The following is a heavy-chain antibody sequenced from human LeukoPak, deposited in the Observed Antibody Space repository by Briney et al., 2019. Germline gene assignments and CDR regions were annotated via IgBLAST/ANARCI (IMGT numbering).Heavy chain of an antibody. J-gene: IGHJ4*02. V-gene: IGHV4-34*01. CDR2: INHSGST. CDR1: GGSFSGYY. Sequence: SETLSLTCAVYGGSFSGYYWSWIRQPPGKGLEWIGEINHSGSTNYNPSLKSRVTVSVDTPKNQFSLKLSSVTAADTAVYYCARAQNSSGYFYYFDYWGQGTLVTVSS. CDR3: ARAQNSSGYFYYFDY. D-gene: IGHD3-22*01.